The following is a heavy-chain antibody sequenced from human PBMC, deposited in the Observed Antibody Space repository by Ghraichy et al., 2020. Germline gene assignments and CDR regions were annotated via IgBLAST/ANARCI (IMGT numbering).Heavy chain of an antibody. CDR3: AKAQNYNWNDGVFDY. V-gene: IGHV3-23*01. D-gene: IGHD1-20*01. Sequence: GGSLRLSCAASGSTFRNYAMTWVRQAPGKGLEWVSVISGSGASTYYADSVKGRFTISRDNSKHMLYLQMNSLRAEDTAVYYCAKAQNYNWNDGVFDYWGQGNLVTVSS. CDR1: GSTFRNYA. CDR2: ISGSGAST. J-gene: IGHJ4*02.